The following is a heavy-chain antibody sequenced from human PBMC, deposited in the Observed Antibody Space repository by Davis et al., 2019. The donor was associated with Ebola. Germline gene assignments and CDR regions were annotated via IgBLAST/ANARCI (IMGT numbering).Heavy chain of an antibody. Sequence: ASVKVSCKASGGTFKRNTINWVRQAPGQGPEWMGWINTETGNPMYAQGFTGRFDFSLDTSVSTAYLQISSLKPDDTAVYYCARSKAVHDAFDVWGQGTLVTVSS. CDR2: INTETGNP. V-gene: IGHV7-4-1*02. CDR1: GGTFKRNT. D-gene: IGHD1-1*01. CDR3: ARSKAVHDAFDV. J-gene: IGHJ3*01.